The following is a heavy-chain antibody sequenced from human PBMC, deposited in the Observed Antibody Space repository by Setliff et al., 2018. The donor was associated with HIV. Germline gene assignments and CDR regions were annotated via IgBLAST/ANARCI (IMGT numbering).Heavy chain of an antibody. Sequence: ASVKVSCKAYGGTFSNYGISWVRQAPGQGLEWMGGIIPILGVANYAQRFQGKVTITADKSTSTAYMELNSLRSEDTAVYYCARGMGYNVYGKGSYFDHWGQGILVTVSS. CDR3: ARGMGYNVYGKGSYFDH. CDR2: IIPILGVA. V-gene: IGHV1-69*10. CDR1: GGTFSNYG. D-gene: IGHD5-12*01. J-gene: IGHJ4*02.